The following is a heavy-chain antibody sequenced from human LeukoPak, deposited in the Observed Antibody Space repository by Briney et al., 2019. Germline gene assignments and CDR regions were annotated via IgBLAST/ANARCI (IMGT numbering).Heavy chain of an antibody. Sequence: ASVKVSCKASGGTFSSYAISWVRQAPGQGLEWMGGIIPIFGTANYAQKFQGRVTITADESTSTAYMELSSLRSEDTAVYYCARESGGGSWATGYYFDYWGQGTLVTVSS. CDR2: IIPIFGTA. CDR3: ARESGGGSWATGYYFDY. D-gene: IGHD2-15*01. CDR1: GGTFSSYA. V-gene: IGHV1-69*13. J-gene: IGHJ4*02.